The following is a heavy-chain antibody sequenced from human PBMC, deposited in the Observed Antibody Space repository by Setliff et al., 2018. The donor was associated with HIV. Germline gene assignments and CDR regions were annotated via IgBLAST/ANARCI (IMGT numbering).Heavy chain of an antibody. J-gene: IGHJ4*02. CDR3: ARMRYFDWIMIDN. V-gene: IGHV2-70*04. CDR2: IDWDSNK. CDR1: GFSLNTPGMR. Sequence: SGPTLVNPTQTLTLTCTFSGFSLNTPGMRVSWIRQPPGKALEWLARIDWDSNKFYSTSLKTRLTISKDASKNQVVLTMTNMDLVDTATYYCARMRYFDWIMIDNWGQGTLVTVSS. D-gene: IGHD3-9*01.